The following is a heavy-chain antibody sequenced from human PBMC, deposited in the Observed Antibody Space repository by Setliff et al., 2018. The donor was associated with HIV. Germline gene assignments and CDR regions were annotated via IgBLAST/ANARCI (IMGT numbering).Heavy chain of an antibody. CDR1: GYRFTSYW. D-gene: IGHD3-9*01. Sequence: HGESLKISCKASGYRFTSYWIAWVRQMPGKGLEWMGIIYPGDSDTRYSPSFQGQVTISVDKSISIAYLQWNSLKASDTAIYYCARALDFLTEQLNWFFPLWGRGTLVTVSS. J-gene: IGHJ2*01. V-gene: IGHV5-51*01. CDR3: ARALDFLTEQLNWFFPL. CDR2: IYPGDSDT.